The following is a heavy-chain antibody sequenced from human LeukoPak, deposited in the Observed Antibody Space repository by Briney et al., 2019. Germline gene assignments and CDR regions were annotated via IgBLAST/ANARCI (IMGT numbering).Heavy chain of an antibody. V-gene: IGHV3-11*01. D-gene: IGHD1-26*01. Sequence: PGGSLRLSCAASGFTVSSNYMSWVRQAPGKGLEWLSYISSGGGTIYYADSVKGRFTISRDNAKNSLSLQMNSLRADDTAVYYCARADRWESPFDPWGQGTLVTVSS. CDR2: ISSGGGTI. J-gene: IGHJ5*02. CDR3: ARADRWESPFDP. CDR1: GFTVSSNY.